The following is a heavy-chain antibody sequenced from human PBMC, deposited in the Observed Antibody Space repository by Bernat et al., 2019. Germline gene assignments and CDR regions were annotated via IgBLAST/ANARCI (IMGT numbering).Heavy chain of an antibody. CDR2: VNSDGSST. Sequence: EVQLVESGGGLVQPGGSLRLSCAASGLTFSSYWMHWVRQAPGKGLVWVSRVNSDGSSTSYADSVKGRFTVSRDNAKNTLYLQMNSLRAEDTAVYYCAKAGYSSSSGHFDYWGQGTLVTVSP. V-gene: IGHV3-74*01. D-gene: IGHD6-6*01. CDR1: GLTFSSYW. J-gene: IGHJ4*02. CDR3: AKAGYSSSSGHFDY.